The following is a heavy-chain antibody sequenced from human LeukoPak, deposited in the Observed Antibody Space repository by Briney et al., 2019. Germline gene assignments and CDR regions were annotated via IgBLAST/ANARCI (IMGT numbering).Heavy chain of an antibody. CDR1: GFTVRNNH. Sequence: PGGSLRLSCAASGFTVRNNHMSWVRQAPGKGPEWVSVIDSRDNTYHADSVKGRFTISRHTSKNTLYLQMNSLRAEDTAVYYCARESTPLRGAFDPWGPGTLVTVSS. V-gene: IGHV3-53*04. J-gene: IGHJ5*02. D-gene: IGHD5-24*01. CDR2: IDSRDNT. CDR3: ARESTPLRGAFDP.